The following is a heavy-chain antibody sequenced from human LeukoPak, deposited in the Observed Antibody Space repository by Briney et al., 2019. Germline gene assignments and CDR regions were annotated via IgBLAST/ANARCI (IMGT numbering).Heavy chain of an antibody. CDR2: IYTSGRTM. CDR3: ARDGGDTYYDYVWGSYRYNPADAFDI. CDR1: GFTFSDYY. D-gene: IGHD3-16*02. Sequence: GGSLRLSCVASGFTFSDYYMSWIRQAPGKGLEWLSHIYTSGRTMFYADSVKGRFTISRDNAKNLLYLQMNSLRAEDTAVYYCARDGGDTYYDYVWGSYRYNPADAFDIWGQGTMVTVSS. V-gene: IGHV3-11*04. J-gene: IGHJ3*02.